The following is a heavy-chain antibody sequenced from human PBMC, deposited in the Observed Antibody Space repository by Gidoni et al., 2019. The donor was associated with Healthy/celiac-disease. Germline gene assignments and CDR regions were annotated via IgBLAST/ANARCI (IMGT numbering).Heavy chain of an antibody. J-gene: IGHJ4*02. Sequence: EVQLVESGGGLVKPGGSLRLSCAASGFTFSSYSMNWVRQAPGTGLEWVSSISSSSSYIYYADSVKGRFTISRDNAKNSLYLQMNSLRAEDTAVYYCARAPIVAGPLPGYYFDYWGQGTLVTVSS. V-gene: IGHV3-21*01. CDR2: ISSSSSYI. D-gene: IGHD2-15*01. CDR3: ARAPIVAGPLPGYYFDY. CDR1: GFTFSSYS.